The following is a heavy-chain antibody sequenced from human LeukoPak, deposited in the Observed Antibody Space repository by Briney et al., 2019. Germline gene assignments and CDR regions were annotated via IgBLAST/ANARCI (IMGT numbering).Heavy chain of an antibody. D-gene: IGHD3-10*01. CDR1: GFTFSSYG. J-gene: IGHJ6*02. CDR3: ARDRGRPVYGMDV. CDR2: IWYDGSNK. V-gene: IGHV3-33*01. Sequence: GRSLRLSCAASGFTFSSYGMHWVRQAPGKGLEWVAVIWYDGSNKYYADSVKGRFTISGDNSKNTLYLQMNSLRAEDTAVYYCARDRGRPVYGMDVWGQGTTVTVSS.